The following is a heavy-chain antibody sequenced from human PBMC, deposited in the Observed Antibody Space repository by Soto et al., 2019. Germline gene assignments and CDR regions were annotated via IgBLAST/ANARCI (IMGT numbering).Heavy chain of an antibody. Sequence: WWCLRLSCASSGFTFSSYAMSWVRQAPGKGLDSIPYIGSSGDSTIYYADSVKGRFTISRDNAKNSLYLQMNSLRAEDTAVYNCARSPGYCSGGSCYNWFDPWGQGTLVTVSS. V-gene: IGHV3-48*01. CDR1: GFTFSSYA. CDR2: IGSSGDSTI. J-gene: IGHJ5*02. D-gene: IGHD2-15*01. CDR3: ARSPGYCSGGSCYNWFDP.